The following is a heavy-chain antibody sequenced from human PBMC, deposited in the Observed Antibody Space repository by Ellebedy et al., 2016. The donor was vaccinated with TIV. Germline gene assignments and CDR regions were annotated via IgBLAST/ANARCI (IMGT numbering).Heavy chain of an antibody. CDR3: ARVWGRWRHLDY. CDR1: GFTFSSYW. CDR2: INSDGSST. Sequence: GESLKISCAASGFTFSSYWMHWVRQAPGKGLVWVSRINSDGSSTSYADSVKGRFTISRDNAKNTLYLQMNSLRAEDTAVYYCARVWGRWRHLDYWGQGTLVTVSS. J-gene: IGHJ4*02. D-gene: IGHD3-16*01. V-gene: IGHV3-74*01.